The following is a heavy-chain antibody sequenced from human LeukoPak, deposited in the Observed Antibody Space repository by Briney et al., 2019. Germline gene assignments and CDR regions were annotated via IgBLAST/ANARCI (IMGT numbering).Heavy chain of an antibody. CDR1: GGSISSFY. J-gene: IGHJ4*02. D-gene: IGHD2-21*02. CDR3: AKSDGYGLIDY. V-gene: IGHV4-4*07. CDR2: IYTSGTT. Sequence: SETLSLTCSVSGGSISSFYCNWMRQPAGKGLEWIGRIYTSGTTTYNPSLKSRVTMSVDTSKNQFSLKLSSVTAADTAVYYCAKSDGYGLIDYLGQGTLVTVSS.